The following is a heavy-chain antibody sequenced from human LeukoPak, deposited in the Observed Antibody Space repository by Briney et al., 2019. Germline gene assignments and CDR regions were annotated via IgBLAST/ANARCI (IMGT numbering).Heavy chain of an antibody. V-gene: IGHV1-69*04. D-gene: IGHD6-13*01. J-gene: IGHJ1*01. CDR1: GGTFSSYA. CDR3: ARGQAAGTNSKKSHFQH. CDR2: IIPILGIA. Sequence: GASVKVSCKASGGTFSSYAISWVRQAPGQGLEWMGRIIPILGIANYAQKFRGRVTITADKSTSTAYMELSSLRSEDTAVYYCARGQAAGTNSKKSHFQHWGQGTLVTVSS.